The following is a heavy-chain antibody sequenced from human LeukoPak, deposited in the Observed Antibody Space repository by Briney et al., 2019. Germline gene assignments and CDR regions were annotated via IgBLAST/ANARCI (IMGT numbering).Heavy chain of an antibody. V-gene: IGHV3-7*01. J-gene: IGHJ4*02. CDR3: ARSLGDD. CDR1: GLTFSRYW. CDR2: INQYGSEK. D-gene: IGHD3-16*01. Sequence: GGSLRLSCAVSGLTFSRYWMTWVRQAPGKGLEWVASINQYGSEKYYVDSVKGRFTISRDNAKNSVSLQMNSLRAEDTAVYYCARSLGDDWGQGTLVTVSS.